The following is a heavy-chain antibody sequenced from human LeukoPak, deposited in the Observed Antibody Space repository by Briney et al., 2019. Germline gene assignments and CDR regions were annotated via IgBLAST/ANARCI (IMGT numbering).Heavy chain of an antibody. CDR2: INSDGSST. D-gene: IGHD3-22*01. Sequence: GGSLRFSCAASGFTFSSYWMHRVRQAPGKGLVWVSRINSDGSSTSYADSVKGRFTISRDNAKNTLYLRMNSLRAEDTAVYYCARDPQQYYYDSSGYWACYYYGMDVWGQGTTVTVSS. J-gene: IGHJ6*02. CDR3: ARDPQQYYYDSSGYWACYYYGMDV. CDR1: GFTFSSYW. V-gene: IGHV3-74*01.